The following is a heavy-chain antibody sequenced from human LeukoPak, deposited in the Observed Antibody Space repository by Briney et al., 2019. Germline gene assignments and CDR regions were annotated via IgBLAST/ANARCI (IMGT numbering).Heavy chain of an antibody. Sequence: GGSLRLSCAASEFTVSSNYMSWVRQAPGKGLEWVAVISYDGSNKYYADSVKGRFTISRDNSKNTLYLQMNSLRAEDTAVYYCAKDRDHYDIQGPWGQGTLVTVSS. J-gene: IGHJ4*02. D-gene: IGHD3-9*01. CDR3: AKDRDHYDIQGP. CDR1: EFTVSSNY. CDR2: ISYDGSNK. V-gene: IGHV3-30*18.